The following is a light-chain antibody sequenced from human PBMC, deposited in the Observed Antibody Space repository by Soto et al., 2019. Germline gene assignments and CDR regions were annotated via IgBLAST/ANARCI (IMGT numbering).Light chain of an antibody. V-gene: IGLV2-14*01. CDR2: EVT. CDR3: SSYTSSSTVL. J-gene: IGLJ2*01. Sequence: QSVLTQPASVSGSLGQSITISCTGTSSDVGGYNYVSWYQQHPGKDPKVVIFEVTKRPPGVSSRFSGSKSGNTASLTVSGLQAEDGGDYYCSSYTSSSTVLFGGGTKLTVL. CDR1: SSDVGGYNY.